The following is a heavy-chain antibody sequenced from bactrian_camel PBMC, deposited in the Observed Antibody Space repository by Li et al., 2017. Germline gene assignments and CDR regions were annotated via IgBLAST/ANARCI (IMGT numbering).Heavy chain of an antibody. CDR2: IDADGDNA. CDR3: AADEEEYLGQCAAVIAGTVAGYNYTY. Sequence: HVQLVESGGGSVQAGGSLKLSCTAPGLTSNYCVMEWYRQAPGKGLEWVSTIDADGDNANYADSVKGRFTISKDSAKNTLTLQMDSLKPEDTAVYYCAADEEEYLGQCAAVIAGTVAGYNYTYWGQGTQVTVS. J-gene: IGHJ4*01. V-gene: IGHV3S1*01. D-gene: IGHD6*01. CDR1: GLTSNYCV.